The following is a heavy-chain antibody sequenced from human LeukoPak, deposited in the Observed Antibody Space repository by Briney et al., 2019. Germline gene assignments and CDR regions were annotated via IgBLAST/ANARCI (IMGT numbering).Heavy chain of an antibody. J-gene: IGHJ4*02. CDR3: ARRHYYYDRSGFYYYFDT. CDR2: IHPGDSDT. V-gene: IGHV5-51*01. D-gene: IGHD3-22*01. CDR1: EYTFTTYW. Sequence: GESLKISCEGSEYTFTTYWIAWVRQMPGKGLEWMGVIHPGDSDTRYSPSFQGQVTISVDKSISTAYLQWSSLKASDTAMYYCARRHYYYDRSGFYYYFDTWGQGTQVTVTS.